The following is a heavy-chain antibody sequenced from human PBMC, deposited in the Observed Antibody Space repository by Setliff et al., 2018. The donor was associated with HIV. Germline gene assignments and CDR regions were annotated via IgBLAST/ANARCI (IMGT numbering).Heavy chain of an antibody. Sequence: GALRLSCAASGFLFHTYWMSWVRQAPGKGLEWVANIKEDGSEKYYVDSVKGRFTISRDNSKNTLYLQMNSLRAEDTAVYYCAKTLPTLYPPHDYYFAMDVWGQGTTVTVSS. CDR3: AKTLPTLYPPHDYYFAMDV. CDR2: IKEDGSEK. CDR1: GFLFHTYW. V-gene: IGHV3-7*05. D-gene: IGHD2-15*01. J-gene: IGHJ6*02.